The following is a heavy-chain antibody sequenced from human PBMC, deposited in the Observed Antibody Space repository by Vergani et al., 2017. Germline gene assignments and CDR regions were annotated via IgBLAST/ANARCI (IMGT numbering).Heavy chain of an antibody. CDR1: GFTFSSYG. CDR2: IWYDGSNK. J-gene: IGHJ2*01. V-gene: IGHV3-33*01. D-gene: IGHD2-2*01. Sequence: VQLVESGGGLIQPGGSLRLSCAASGFTFSSYGMHWVRQAPGKGLEWVAVIWYDGSNKYYADSVKGRFTISRDNSKNTLYLQMNSLRAEDTAVYYCASEEVVPAANHWYFDLWGRGTLVTVSS. CDR3: ASEEVVPAANHWYFDL.